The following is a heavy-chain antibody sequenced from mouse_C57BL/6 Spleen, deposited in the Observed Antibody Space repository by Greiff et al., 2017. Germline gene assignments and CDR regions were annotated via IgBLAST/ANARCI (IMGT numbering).Heavy chain of an antibody. Sequence: QVQLQQPGAELVKPGASVKMSCKASGYTFTSYWITWVKQRPGQGLEWIGDIYPGSGSTNYNEKFKSKDTLTVDTSSSTAYMQHSSLTSEDSAVYYGARGGGYYSYYYAVDYWGQGTSVTVSS. J-gene: IGHJ4*01. D-gene: IGHD2-3*01. CDR3: ARGGGYYSYYYAVDY. CDR1: GYTFTSYW. CDR2: IYPGSGST. V-gene: IGHV1-55*01.